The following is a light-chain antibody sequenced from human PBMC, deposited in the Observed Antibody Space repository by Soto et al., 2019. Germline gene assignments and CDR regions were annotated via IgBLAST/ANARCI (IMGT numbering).Light chain of an antibody. J-gene: IGKJ4*01. CDR3: QQYDSYSS. V-gene: IGKV1-5*01. Sequence: DIQMTQSPSTLSASVGDRVTITCRASQSISSRLAWYQQKPGKAPKLLISDASNLESGVPSRFSGSGSGTEFTLTISSLQPDDFATYYCQQYDSYSSFGGGTKVDIK. CDR2: DAS. CDR1: QSISSR.